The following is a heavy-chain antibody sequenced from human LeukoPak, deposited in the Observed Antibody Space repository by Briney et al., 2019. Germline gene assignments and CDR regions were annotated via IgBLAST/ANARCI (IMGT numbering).Heavy chain of an antibody. J-gene: IGHJ5*02. CDR1: GFSFSSFA. V-gene: IGHV3-23*01. Sequence: GGSLRLSCAASGFSFSSFAMTRVRQAPGRGLEWVSSITGGHYATYNTDSVKGRFTISRDNAKNTLYLQMNSLRADDTAIYYCTKDPNGDYIGAFDPWGQGTLVTVSS. D-gene: IGHD4-17*01. CDR3: TKDPNGDYIGAFDP. CDR2: ITGGHYAT.